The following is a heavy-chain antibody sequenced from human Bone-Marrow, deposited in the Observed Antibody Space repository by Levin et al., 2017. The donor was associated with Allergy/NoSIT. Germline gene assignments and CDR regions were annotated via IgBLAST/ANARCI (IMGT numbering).Heavy chain of an antibody. V-gene: IGHV4-59*01. CDR3: ARAIPSGGNSYYYYYMDV. CDR1: GGSISTSY. CDR2: IYYSGST. J-gene: IGHJ6*03. D-gene: IGHD4-23*01. Sequence: SQTLSLTCTVSGGSISTSYWSWLRPPPEKRLEWIGYIYYSGSTKYNPSLKSRVTLLVDTSKNLFSLKLSSVTAADSAVYFCARAIPSGGNSYYYYYMDVWGKGTTVTVSS.